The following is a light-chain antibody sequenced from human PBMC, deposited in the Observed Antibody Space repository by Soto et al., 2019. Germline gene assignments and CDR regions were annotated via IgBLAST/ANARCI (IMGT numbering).Light chain of an antibody. CDR1: SSNIGAGYD. CDR2: GNS. Sequence: QSVLTQPPSVSGAPGQRVTISCTGSSSNIGAGYDVHWYQQLPGTAPKLLIYGNSNRPSGVPDRFSGSKSGTSASLAITGLQAEDEADYYCQSYDSRLSVVLFGGGTKLTVL. J-gene: IGLJ2*01. CDR3: QSYDSRLSVVL. V-gene: IGLV1-40*01.